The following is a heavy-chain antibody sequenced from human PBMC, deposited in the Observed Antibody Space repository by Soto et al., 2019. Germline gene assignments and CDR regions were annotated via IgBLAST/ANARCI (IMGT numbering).Heavy chain of an antibody. J-gene: IGHJ6*02. CDR1: GGFISNNY. CDR2: MFYGGNI. V-gene: IGHV4-59*01. Sequence: SETLSLTCTVSGGFISNNYWSWIRRPPGKGLEWIAYMFYGGNINYNPSLRSRVTMSVDTSKNQFSLRLSSVTAADTAVYYCARADPDCTGGSCYGMDVWGQGTTVTVSS. D-gene: IGHD2-8*02. CDR3: ARADPDCTGGSCYGMDV.